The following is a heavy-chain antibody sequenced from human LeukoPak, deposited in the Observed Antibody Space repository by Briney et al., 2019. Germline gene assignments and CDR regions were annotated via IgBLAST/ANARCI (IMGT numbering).Heavy chain of an antibody. V-gene: IGHV3-7*01. D-gene: IGHD6-19*01. J-gene: IGHJ5*02. CDR1: GFTFSSPW. Sequence: GGPLTLSCAASGFTFSSPWMSWVRQAPGKGLEWVANIKQEGSEKYYVDSGKGRFTLSRDNAKNSLYLQMNSLRAEDTAVYYCAREALVAGINWFDPWGQGTLVTVSS. CDR3: AREALVAGINWFDP. CDR2: IKQEGSEK.